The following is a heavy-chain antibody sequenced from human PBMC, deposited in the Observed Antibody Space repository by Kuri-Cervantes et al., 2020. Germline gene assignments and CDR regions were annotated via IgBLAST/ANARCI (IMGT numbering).Heavy chain of an antibody. CDR3: ARDVCGDYGASYYYYYGMDV. D-gene: IGHD4-17*01. Sequence: ASVKVSCKASGYTFTGYYMHWVRQAPGQGLEWMGWINPNSGGTNYAQKFQGRVTMTRDTSISTAYMELRSLRSDDTAVYYCARDVCGDYGASYYYYYGMDVWGQGTTVTVSS. CDR1: GYTFTGYY. CDR2: INPNSGGT. J-gene: IGHJ6*02. V-gene: IGHV1-2*02.